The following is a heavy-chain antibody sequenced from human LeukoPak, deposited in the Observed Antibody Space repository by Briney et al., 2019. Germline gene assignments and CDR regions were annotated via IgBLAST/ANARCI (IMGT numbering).Heavy chain of an antibody. D-gene: IGHD4-11*01. V-gene: IGHV3-74*01. CDR1: GLPFSNYW. J-gene: IGHJ5*02. CDR3: ARDHSDYNVGWFDP. CDR2: ISNDGTST. Sequence: GGSLRLSCAVSGLPFSNYWMHWVRQAPGKGLVWVSRISNDGTSTSYADSVKGRFTISRDNAKNTLYPQMNSLRGEDTAVYYCARDHSDYNVGWFDPWGQGTLVTVSS.